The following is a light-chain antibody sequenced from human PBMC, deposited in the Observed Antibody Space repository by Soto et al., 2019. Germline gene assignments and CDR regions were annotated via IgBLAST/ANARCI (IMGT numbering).Light chain of an antibody. CDR1: HDIRND. CDR3: LQHNTYPPT. Sequence: DIPMTQSPSSLSASVGDRVTITCRASHDIRNDLGWFQQKPGKAPKRLIYAASSLHSGVPLRFSGTGSGTEFTLTISSLQPEDFATYYCLQHNTYPPTFGQGTKVDIK. V-gene: IGKV1-17*01. CDR2: AAS. J-gene: IGKJ1*01.